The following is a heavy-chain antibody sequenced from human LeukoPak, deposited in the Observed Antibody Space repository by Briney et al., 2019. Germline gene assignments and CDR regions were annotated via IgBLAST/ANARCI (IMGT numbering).Heavy chain of an antibody. D-gene: IGHD1-26*01. J-gene: IGHJ4*02. Sequence: ASVKVSCKASGYIFTSYYMHWVRQAPGQGLEWMGVINPSSGGTTYAQKFQGRVTMTRDTSTRTLYMELSSLRPEDTAVYYCAREAGATDYWGQGTLVTVSS. CDR1: GYIFTSYY. V-gene: IGHV1-46*01. CDR3: AREAGATDY. CDR2: INPSSGGT.